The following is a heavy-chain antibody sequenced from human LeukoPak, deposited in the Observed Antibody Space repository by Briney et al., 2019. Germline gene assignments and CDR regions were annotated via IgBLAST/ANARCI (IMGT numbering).Heavy chain of an antibody. CDR3: ARVTKRSSIAVWFDR. V-gene: IGHV1-2*02. Sequence: ASVKVSCKASGYTFTCYYMHWVRQAPGQGREGMGWIKPNSGGTNYAQKFQGRVTMTRDTSISTAYMKLSRLRSDDTAVYYCARVTKRSSIAVWFDRWGQGTLVTVSS. D-gene: IGHD6-19*01. J-gene: IGHJ5*02. CDR1: GYTFTCYY. CDR2: IKPNSGGT.